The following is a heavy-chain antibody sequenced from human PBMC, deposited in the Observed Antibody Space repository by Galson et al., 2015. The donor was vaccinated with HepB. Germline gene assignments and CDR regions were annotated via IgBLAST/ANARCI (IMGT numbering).Heavy chain of an antibody. J-gene: IGHJ6*02. D-gene: IGHD1-7*01. Sequence: SVKVSCKASGYTFTGYYLHWVRQAPGQGLEWLGWINPNTGGTDYAQKFQGRVTMTRDTPISTAYMELSRLGSDDTAVYYCAREAGTTSRYFYYGLDAWGQGTTVAVSS. CDR3: AREAGTTSRYFYYGLDA. CDR2: INPNTGGT. CDR1: GYTFTGYY. V-gene: IGHV1-2*02.